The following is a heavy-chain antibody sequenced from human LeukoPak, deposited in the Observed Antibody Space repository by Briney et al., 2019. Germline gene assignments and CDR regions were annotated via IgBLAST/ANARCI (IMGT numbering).Heavy chain of an antibody. CDR3: AREQVRDLGYFGY. CDR2: INHSGST. CDR1: GGSFSGYY. V-gene: IGHV4-34*01. J-gene: IGHJ4*02. Sequence: SETLSLTCAVYGGSFSGYYWSWIRQPPGKGLEWIGEINHSGSTNYNPSLKSRVTISVDTSKNQFSLKLSSVTAADTAVYYCAREQVRDLGYFGYWGQGTLVTVSS. D-gene: IGHD3-10*01.